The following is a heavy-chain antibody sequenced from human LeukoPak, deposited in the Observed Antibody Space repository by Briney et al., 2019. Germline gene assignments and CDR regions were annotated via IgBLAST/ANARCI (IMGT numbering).Heavy chain of an antibody. Sequence: SETLSLTCTVSGGSISSYYWSWIRQPPGKGLEWIGYIYYSGSTNYNPSLKSRVTISVDTSKNQFSLKLSSVTAADTAVYYCARDSYCSSGSCYYFDFWGQGALVAVSS. CDR2: IYYSGST. CDR3: ARDSYCSSGSCYYFDF. D-gene: IGHD2-15*01. J-gene: IGHJ4*02. CDR1: GGSISSYY. V-gene: IGHV4-59*01.